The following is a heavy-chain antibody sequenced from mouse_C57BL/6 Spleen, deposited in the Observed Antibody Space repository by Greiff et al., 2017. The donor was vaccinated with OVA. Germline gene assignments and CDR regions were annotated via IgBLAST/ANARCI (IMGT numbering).Heavy chain of an antibody. CDR3: ARTTVVAPYFDY. Sequence: VKLVESGPELVKPGASVKISCKASGYAFSSSWMNWVKQRPGKGLEWIGRIYPGDGDTNYNGKFKGKATLTADKSSSTAYMQLSSLTSEDSAVYFCARTTVVAPYFDYWGQGTTLTVSS. V-gene: IGHV1-82*01. D-gene: IGHD1-1*01. CDR1: GYAFSSSW. J-gene: IGHJ2*01. CDR2: IYPGDGDT.